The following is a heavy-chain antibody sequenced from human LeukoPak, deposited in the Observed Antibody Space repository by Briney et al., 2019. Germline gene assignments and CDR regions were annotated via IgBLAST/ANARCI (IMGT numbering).Heavy chain of an antibody. V-gene: IGHV3-9*03. J-gene: IGHJ3*02. CDR3: AKETPGYYDSSGYYSSGAFDI. CDR1: GFTFDDYA. CDR2: ISWNSGSI. D-gene: IGHD3-22*01. Sequence: GGSLRLSCAASGFTFDDYAMHWARQAPGKGLEWVSGISWNSGSIGYADSVKGRFTISRDNAKNSLYLQMNSLRAEDMALYYCAKETPGYYDSSGYYSSGAFDIWGQGTMVTVSS.